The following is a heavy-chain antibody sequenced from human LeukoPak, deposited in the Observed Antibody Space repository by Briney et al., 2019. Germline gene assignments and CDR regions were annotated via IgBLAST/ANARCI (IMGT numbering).Heavy chain of an antibody. CDR2: IYYRGSI. J-gene: IGHJ4*02. D-gene: IGHD4-11*01. V-gene: IGHV4-59*01. CDR3: ALKGNPYSNYKY. CDR1: GGSISSYY. Sequence: SETLSLTCTVCGGSISSYYRSWVRQPPGEGLEWVGYIYYRGSINNNPSLKSRVTISVNTPETQFSLKLTSVTAADTAVYYCALKGNPYSNYKYWGQGTLVTVSS.